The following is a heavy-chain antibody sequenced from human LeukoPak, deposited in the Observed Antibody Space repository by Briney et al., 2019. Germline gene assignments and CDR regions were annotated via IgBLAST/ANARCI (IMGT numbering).Heavy chain of an antibody. CDR3: ARAPYYYDSSGYSPFDY. Sequence: GASVKVSCKASGYTFTSYGISWVRQAPGQGLEWMGWISAYNGSTNYAQKLQGRVTMTTDTSTSTAYMELRSLRSDDTAVYYCARAPYYYDSSGYSPFDYWGQGTLVTVSS. D-gene: IGHD3-22*01. J-gene: IGHJ4*02. CDR1: GYTFTSYG. CDR2: ISAYNGST. V-gene: IGHV1-18*01.